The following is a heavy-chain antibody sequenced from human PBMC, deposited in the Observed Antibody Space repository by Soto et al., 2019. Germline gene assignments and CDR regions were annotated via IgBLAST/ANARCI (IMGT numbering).Heavy chain of an antibody. CDR2: INTDGGTT. D-gene: IGHD2-15*01. J-gene: IGHJ4*02. CDR3: VRGGKGFAY. V-gene: IGHV3-74*01. CDR1: GFTFSTYW. Sequence: EVQLVESGGGLVQPGGSLRLSCAASGFTFSTYWMHWVRQAPVKGLLWVSHINTDGGTTNYADSVKGRFTISRDNAKNTLYLQMNSLRAEDTAVYYCVRGGKGFAYWGQGTLVTVSS.